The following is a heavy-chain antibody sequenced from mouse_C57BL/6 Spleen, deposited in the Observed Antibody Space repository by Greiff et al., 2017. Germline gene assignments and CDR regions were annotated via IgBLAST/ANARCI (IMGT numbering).Heavy chain of an antibody. CDR3: ARFLYDGCFFSWCAY. CDR2: FDPSDSET. CDR1: GYTFTSYW. D-gene: IGHD2-3*01. J-gene: IGHJ3*01. Sequence: QVQLQQPGAELVRPGSSVKLSCKASGYTFTSYWMHWVKQRPIQGLDWIGNFDPSDSETHYNQKFKDKATLTADKSSSTAYMQLSSLTSEDSAVYYWARFLYDGCFFSWCAYWGQGTLGTVSA. V-gene: IGHV1-52*01.